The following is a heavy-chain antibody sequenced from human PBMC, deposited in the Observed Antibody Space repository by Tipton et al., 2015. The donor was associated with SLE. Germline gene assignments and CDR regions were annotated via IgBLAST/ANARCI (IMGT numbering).Heavy chain of an antibody. V-gene: IGHV4-39*07. D-gene: IGHD4-23*01. CDR3: ARDTDYGGNYFDY. J-gene: IGHJ4*02. Sequence: TLSLTCTVSGGSISSSSYYWGWIRQPPGKRLERIGSIYYTGSTYYNPSLKSRVTMSVDTSENQFSLKLSSVTAADTAVYYCARDTDYGGNYFDYWGQGTLVTVSS. CDR2: IYYTGST. CDR1: GGSISSSSYY.